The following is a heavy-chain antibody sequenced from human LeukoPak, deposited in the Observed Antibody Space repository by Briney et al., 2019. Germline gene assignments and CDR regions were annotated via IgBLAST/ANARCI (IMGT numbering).Heavy chain of an antibody. D-gene: IGHD3-10*01. J-gene: IGHJ4*02. CDR3: ARGLWFRELGY. CDR1: GGSFSGYY. Sequence: SETLSLTCAVYGGSFSGYYWSWIRQPPGKGLEWIGEINHSGSTNYNPSLKSRVTISVDTSKNQFSLKLSPVTAADTAVYYCARGLWFRELGYWGQGTLVTVSS. V-gene: IGHV4-34*01. CDR2: INHSGST.